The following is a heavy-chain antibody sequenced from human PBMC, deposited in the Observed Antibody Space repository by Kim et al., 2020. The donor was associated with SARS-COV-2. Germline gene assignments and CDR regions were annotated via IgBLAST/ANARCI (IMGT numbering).Heavy chain of an antibody. Sequence: ASVKVSCKISGYTLTELSMHWVRQAPGKGLEWMGGFDPEDGKTIYAQKFQGRVTMTEDTSTDTAYMELSSLTSEDTAVYYCAIVTVRGGIKYYYGMDVWGQGTTVTVSS. CDR2: FDPEDGKT. V-gene: IGHV1-24*01. D-gene: IGHD3-10*01. CDR1: GYTLTELS. J-gene: IGHJ6*02. CDR3: AIVTVRGGIKYYYGMDV.